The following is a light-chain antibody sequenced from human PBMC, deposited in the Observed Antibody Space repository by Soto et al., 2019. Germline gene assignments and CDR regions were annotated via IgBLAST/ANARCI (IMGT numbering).Light chain of an antibody. V-gene: IGLV2-14*03. CDR3: SSNTTTTPPQIV. Sequence: QSVLTQPASVSGSPGQSITISCTGTSSDVGGYNYVSWYQHHPGKAPKLMIYDVSNRPSGVSNRFSGSKSGNTASLTLSGLQPEDKPNYYCSSNTTTTPPQIVSGPGTKVPVL. CDR1: SSDVGGYNY. CDR2: DVS. J-gene: IGLJ1*01.